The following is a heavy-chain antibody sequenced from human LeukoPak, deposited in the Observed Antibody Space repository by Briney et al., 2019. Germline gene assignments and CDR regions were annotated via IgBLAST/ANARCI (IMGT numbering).Heavy chain of an antibody. J-gene: IGHJ4*02. D-gene: IGHD2-2*01. CDR2: INPNSGGT. V-gene: IGHV1-2*02. Sequence: ASVKVSCKASGYTFTGCYMHWVRQAPGQGLEWMGWINPNSGGTNYAQKFQGRVTMTRDTSISTAYMELSRLRSDDTAVYYCARAGEAYCSSTSCYFFDYWGQGTLVTVSS. CDR1: GYTFTGCY. CDR3: ARAGEAYCSSTSCYFFDY.